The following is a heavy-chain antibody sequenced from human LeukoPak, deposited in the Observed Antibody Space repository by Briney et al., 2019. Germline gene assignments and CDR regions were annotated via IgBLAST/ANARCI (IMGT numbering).Heavy chain of an antibody. CDR2: INHSGST. D-gene: IGHD3-16*02. CDR3: ARVPYVWGSYRYNRAFDI. J-gene: IGHJ3*02. Sequence: SETLSLTCAVYGGSFSGYYWSWIRQPPGKGLEWIGEINHSGSTNYNPSLKSRVTISVDTSKNQFSLKLSSVTAADTAVYYCARVPYVWGSYRYNRAFDIWGQGTMVTVSS. CDR1: GGSFSGYY. V-gene: IGHV4-34*01.